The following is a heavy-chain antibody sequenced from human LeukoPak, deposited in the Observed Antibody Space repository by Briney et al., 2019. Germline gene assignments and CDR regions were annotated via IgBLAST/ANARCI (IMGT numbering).Heavy chain of an antibody. CDR1: GFIFDDYG. CDR3: ARGALAAADY. D-gene: IGHD6-13*01. Sequence: GGSLRLSCAASGFIFDDYGMGWVRQAAGKGLEWVSGIKWNGDNTGYADSVKGRFTISRDNAKNSLYMQMNSLRAEDTALYYCARGALAAADYWGQGTLVTVSS. V-gene: IGHV3-20*04. CDR2: IKWNGDNT. J-gene: IGHJ4*02.